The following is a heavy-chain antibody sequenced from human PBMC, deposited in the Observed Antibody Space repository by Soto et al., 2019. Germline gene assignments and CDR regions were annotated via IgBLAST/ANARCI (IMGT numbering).Heavy chain of an antibody. CDR2: INAGNGNT. Sequence: QVQLVQSGAEEKRPGASVMVSCKASGYTFTSYAMHWVRQAAGQRLGWMGWINAGNGNTKYSQKFQGRVTITRDTSASTAYMELSSLRSEDTAVYYCARDPESVMYYDFWSGYWFDPWGQGTLVTVSS. D-gene: IGHD3-3*01. V-gene: IGHV1-3*05. CDR3: ARDPESVMYYDFWSGYWFDP. CDR1: GYTFTSYA. J-gene: IGHJ5*02.